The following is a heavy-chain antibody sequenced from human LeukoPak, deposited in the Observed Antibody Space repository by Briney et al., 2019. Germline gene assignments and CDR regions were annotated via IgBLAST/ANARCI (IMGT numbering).Heavy chain of an antibody. CDR2: ISYDGSNK. J-gene: IGHJ4*02. D-gene: IGHD3-22*01. CDR1: GFTFSSYA. Sequence: GGSLRLSCAASGFTFSSYAMSWVRQAPGKGLEWVAVISYDGSNKYYADSVKGRFTISRDNSKNTLYLQMNSLRAEDTAVYYCARDYYDSSGTLDYWGQGTLVTASS. V-gene: IGHV3-30-3*01. CDR3: ARDYYDSSGTLDY.